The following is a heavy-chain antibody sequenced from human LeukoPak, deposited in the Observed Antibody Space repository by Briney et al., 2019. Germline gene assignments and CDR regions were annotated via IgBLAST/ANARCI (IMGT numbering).Heavy chain of an antibody. CDR3: ARAHGSGAPVYFDY. J-gene: IGHJ4*02. CDR2: INPNSGGT. V-gene: IGHV1-2*02. D-gene: IGHD3-10*01. Sequence: ASVKVSCKASGYTFTGYYMHWVRQAPGQGLEWMGWINPNSGGTNYAQKFQGRVTMTRNTSISTAYMELSRLRSDDTAVYYCARAHGSGAPVYFDYWGQGTLVTVSS. CDR1: GYTFTGYY.